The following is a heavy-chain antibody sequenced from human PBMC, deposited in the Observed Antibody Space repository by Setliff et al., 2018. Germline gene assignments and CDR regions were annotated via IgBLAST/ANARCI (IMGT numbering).Heavy chain of an antibody. CDR2: INHSGST. CDR1: GGSFSGYY. CDR3: ARGGLNEGWFLNWFDP. J-gene: IGHJ5*02. V-gene: IGHV4-34*01. D-gene: IGHD6-19*01. Sequence: SETLSLTCAVYGGSFSGYYWSWIRQPPGKGLEWIGEINHSGSTNYNPSLKSRVTISVDTSKNQFSLKLSSVTAADTAVYYCARGGLNEGWFLNWFDPWGQGTLVTVSS.